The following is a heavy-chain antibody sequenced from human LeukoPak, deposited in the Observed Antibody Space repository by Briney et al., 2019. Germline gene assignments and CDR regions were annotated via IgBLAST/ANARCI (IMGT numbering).Heavy chain of an antibody. V-gene: IGHV4-59*01. D-gene: IGHD2-21*02. CDR1: GGSISSYY. J-gene: IGHJ4*02. CDR2: IYYSGST. Sequence: PSDTLSLTCTVSGGSISSYYWSWLRRPPGKGLVWVGYIYYSGSTNYNPSLKSRVTISVDTSKNQFSLKLSSVTAADTAVYYCARDLRIKLPLVVTAFFDYWGQGTLVTVSS. CDR3: ARDLRIKLPLVVTAFFDY.